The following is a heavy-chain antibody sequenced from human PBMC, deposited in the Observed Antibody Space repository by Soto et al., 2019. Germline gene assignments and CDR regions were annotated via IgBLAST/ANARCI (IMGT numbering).Heavy chain of an antibody. D-gene: IGHD5-18*01. Sequence: SETLSLTCNVSGGSISGYYWSWIRQAPGKGLQWIGYIFHSGSTSYNPSLRSRVTISVDTSKNQFSLKVNSVTAADTAVYYCAKVRGYASGWRYFDYWGQGTLVTVSS. CDR3: AKVRGYASGWRYFDY. V-gene: IGHV4-59*01. CDR1: GGSISGYY. CDR2: IFHSGST. J-gene: IGHJ4*02.